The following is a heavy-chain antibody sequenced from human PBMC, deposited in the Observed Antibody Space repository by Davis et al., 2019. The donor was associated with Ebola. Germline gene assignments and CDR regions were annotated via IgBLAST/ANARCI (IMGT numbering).Heavy chain of an antibody. Sequence: ASVKVSCKASGYTFTSYAMHWVRQAPGQRLEWMGWINAGNDNTKYSQKFQGRVTITRDTSASTAYMGLSSLRSEDTSVYYCARDRGGDYSFDYWGQGTLVTVSS. J-gene: IGHJ4*02. CDR3: ARDRGGDYSFDY. CDR2: INAGNDNT. CDR1: GYTFTSYA. D-gene: IGHD3-10*01. V-gene: IGHV1-3*01.